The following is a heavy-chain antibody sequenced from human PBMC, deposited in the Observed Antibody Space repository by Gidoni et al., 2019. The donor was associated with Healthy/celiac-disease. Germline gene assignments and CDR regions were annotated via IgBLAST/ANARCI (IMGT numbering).Heavy chain of an antibody. D-gene: IGHD2-21*02. CDR2: IYTSGST. CDR3: ARGGGTVVTPRVGYFQH. Sequence: QVQLQESGPGLVTPSQTLSLTCTVSGGSISSGSYYWSWIRQTPGKGLEWIGRIYTSGSTNYNPSLKSRVTISVDTSKNQFSLKLSSVTAADTAVYYCARGGGTVVTPRVGYFQHWGQGTLVTVSS. J-gene: IGHJ1*01. CDR1: GGSISSGSYY. V-gene: IGHV4-61*02.